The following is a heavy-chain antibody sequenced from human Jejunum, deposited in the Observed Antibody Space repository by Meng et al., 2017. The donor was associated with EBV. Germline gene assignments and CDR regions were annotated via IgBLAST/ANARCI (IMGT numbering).Heavy chain of an antibody. Sequence: GRLVGSGGGLVQPGGSLRLSCAASGFMFSNYWMHWVRQVPGKGLVWVSRINNDGSDTIYADSVKGRFTTSRDNAKNTLYLQMNSLRIEDTAVYFCARDKPHNWFDPWGQGTLVTVSS. CDR3: ARDKPHNWFDP. CDR1: GFMFSNYW. V-gene: IGHV3-74*01. J-gene: IGHJ5*02. CDR2: INNDGSDT.